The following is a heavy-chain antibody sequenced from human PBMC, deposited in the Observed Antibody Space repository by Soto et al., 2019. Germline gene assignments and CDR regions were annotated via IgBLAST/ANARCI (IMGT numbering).Heavy chain of an antibody. D-gene: IGHD3-3*01. CDR1: GGPISNNDDY. CDR2: ISNSGST. Sequence: QVHLQESGPGLVKPSQTLSLTCTVSGGPISNNDDYWTWIRQSPGKGLEWIGYISNSGSTSYNTSLKGRITISLDMSKKQFALTLTSVTAADTAVYYCARGRSFTIFGVVRPLHCFDPWGQGILVTVAS. CDR3: ARGRSFTIFGVVRPLHCFDP. V-gene: IGHV4-30-4*01. J-gene: IGHJ5*02.